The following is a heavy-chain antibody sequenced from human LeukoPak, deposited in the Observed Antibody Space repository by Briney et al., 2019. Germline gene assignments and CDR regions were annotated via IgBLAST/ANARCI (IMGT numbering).Heavy chain of an antibody. V-gene: IGHV4-59*06. D-gene: IGHD3-10*01. Sequence: PSETLSLTCTVSGGSISSYYWSWIRQHPGKGLEWIGYIYYSGSTYYNPSLKSRVTISVDTSKNQFSLKVNSVTVADTAVYYCARDNYYGPGSFVYWGQGTLVTVSS. J-gene: IGHJ4*02. CDR2: IYYSGST. CDR3: ARDNYYGPGSFVY. CDR1: GGSISSYY.